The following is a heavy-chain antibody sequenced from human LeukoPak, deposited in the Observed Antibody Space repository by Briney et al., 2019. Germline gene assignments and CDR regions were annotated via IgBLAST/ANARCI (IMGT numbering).Heavy chain of an antibody. CDR1: GFTFRNYV. J-gene: IGHJ4*02. CDR3: AKVDGDSYDY. Sequence: GGSLRLSCAASGFTFRNYVIHWVRQAPGKGLEWVSVIYSGGSTDYADSVKGRFTISRDSSKNTLYLQMNNLRAEDTAIYYCAKVDGDSYDYWGQGTLVTVSS. D-gene: IGHD4-17*01. V-gene: IGHV3-53*01. CDR2: IYSGGST.